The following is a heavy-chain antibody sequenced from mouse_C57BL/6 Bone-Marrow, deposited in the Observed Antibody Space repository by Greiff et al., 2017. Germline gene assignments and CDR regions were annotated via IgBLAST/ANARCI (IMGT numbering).Heavy chain of an antibody. Sequence: QVTLKESGPGILQPSQTLSLTCSFSGFSLSTFGMGVGWIRQPSGKGLEWLAHIWWDDDKYYNPALKSRLTISKDTSKNQVFRKIANVDTADTATYYCARYYYGSSHYYAMDYWGQGTSVTVSA. CDR2: IWWDDDK. CDR3: ARYYYGSSHYYAMDY. V-gene: IGHV8-8*01. D-gene: IGHD1-1*01. J-gene: IGHJ4*01. CDR1: GFSLSTFGMG.